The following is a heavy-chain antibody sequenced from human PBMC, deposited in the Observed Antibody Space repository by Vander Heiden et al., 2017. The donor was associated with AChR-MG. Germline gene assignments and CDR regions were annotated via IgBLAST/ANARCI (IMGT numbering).Heavy chain of an antibody. J-gene: IGHJ3*02. CDR1: GRSFSGYY. D-gene: IGHD3-22*01. Sequence: QVQLQQWGAGLLKPSETLSLTCAVYGRSFSGYYWSWIRQPPGKGLEWIGEINHSGSTNYNPSLKSRVTISVDTSKSQFSLKLSSVTAADTAVYYCAREGDYYDSSGYYVLRTTSDAFDIWGQGTMVTVSS. CDR3: AREGDYYDSSGYYVLRTTSDAFDI. CDR2: INHSGST. V-gene: IGHV4-34*01.